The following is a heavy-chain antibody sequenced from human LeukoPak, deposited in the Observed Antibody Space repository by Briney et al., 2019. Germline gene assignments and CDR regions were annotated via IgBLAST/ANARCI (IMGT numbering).Heavy chain of an antibody. CDR1: GGSISSYY. J-gene: IGHJ4*02. Sequence: SETLSLTCTVSGGSISSYYWSWIRQPPGKGLEWIGYIYYSGSTNYNPSLKNRVTISVDASKNQFSLKLSSVTAADTAIYYCARHGSYRYYFDYWGPGNMVTVSS. CDR2: IYYSGST. V-gene: IGHV4-59*08. CDR3: ARHGSYRYYFDY. D-gene: IGHD3-16*02.